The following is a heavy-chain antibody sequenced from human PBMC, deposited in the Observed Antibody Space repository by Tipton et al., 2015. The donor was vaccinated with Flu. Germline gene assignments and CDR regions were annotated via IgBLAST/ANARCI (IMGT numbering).Heavy chain of an antibody. J-gene: IGHJ4*02. V-gene: IGHV3-53*01. CDR3: ARGGNYGDYLDY. CDR2: IYSAGST. D-gene: IGHD4-17*01. Sequence: GSLRLSCAASGFTVSSNYMSWVRQAPGKGLEWVSFIYSAGSTYYANSVKGRFTISRDNSKNTLFLQMNSLRADDTAVYYCARGGNYGDYLDYWGQGTLVTVSS. CDR1: GFTVSSNY.